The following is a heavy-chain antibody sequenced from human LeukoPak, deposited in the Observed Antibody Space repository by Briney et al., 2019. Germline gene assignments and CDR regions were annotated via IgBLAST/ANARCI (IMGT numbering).Heavy chain of an antibody. CDR3: ATNPYYYDSSGYSN. V-gene: IGHV3-23*01. CDR2: ISGSGGST. J-gene: IGHJ4*02. CDR1: GFTFSNYA. Sequence: PGGSLRLSCTASGFTFSNYAMSWVRQAPGKGLEWVSTISGSGGSTYYADSVKGRFTISRDNSKNTLYLQMNSLRAEDTAVYYCATNPYYYDSSGYSNWGQGTLVTVSS. D-gene: IGHD3-22*01.